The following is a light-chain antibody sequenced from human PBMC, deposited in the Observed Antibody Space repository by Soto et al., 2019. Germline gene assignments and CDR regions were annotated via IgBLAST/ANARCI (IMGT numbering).Light chain of an antibody. V-gene: IGLV2-14*03. CDR3: CSLTTSHTYV. Sequence: QSALAQPTSVSGSPGQSITISCTGTSSDIGHYDYVSWYQQHPGKAPKLMIYHVTYRPSGVSNRYSGSKSGNSASLTISGLQADDEADYYCCSLTTSHTYVFGSGTKVTVL. CDR2: HVT. J-gene: IGLJ1*01. CDR1: SSDIGHYDY.